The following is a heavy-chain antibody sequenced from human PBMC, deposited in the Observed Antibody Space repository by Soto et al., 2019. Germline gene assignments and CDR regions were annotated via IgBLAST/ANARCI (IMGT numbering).Heavy chain of an antibody. Sequence: EVQLVESGGGLVKPGGSLRLSCAASGFTFSSYSMNWVRQAPGKGLEWVSSISSSSYIYYADSVKGRFTISRDNAKNSLYLQMNSLRAEDTAVYYCARCLTYGFSPRVPYGMDVWGQGTTVTVSS. CDR2: ISSSSYI. CDR1: GFTFSSYS. D-gene: IGHD3-9*01. V-gene: IGHV3-21*01. J-gene: IGHJ6*02. CDR3: ARCLTYGFSPRVPYGMDV.